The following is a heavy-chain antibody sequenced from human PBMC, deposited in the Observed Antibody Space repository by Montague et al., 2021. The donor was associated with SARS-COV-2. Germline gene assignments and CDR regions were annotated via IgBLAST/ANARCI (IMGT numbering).Heavy chain of an antibody. CDR3: VTRPPDVPGPFDY. J-gene: IGHJ4*02. V-gene: IGHV4-31*03. D-gene: IGHD3-10*02. Sequence: TLSLTCTVSGASISTGPFYWSWIRQYPGKGLEWIGYIYYSGSTYYNPSLKSRITMSVDPSKNPFSLTLSSVTAADTAIYYCVTRPPDVPGPFDYWGQGIRAPVS. CDR1: GASISTGPFY. CDR2: IYYSGST.